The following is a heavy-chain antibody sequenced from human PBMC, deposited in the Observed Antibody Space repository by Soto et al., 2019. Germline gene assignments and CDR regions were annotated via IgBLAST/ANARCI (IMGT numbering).Heavy chain of an antibody. Sequence: SGPTLVNPTQTLTLTCTFSGFSLSTSGVGVGWIRQPPGKALEWLALIYWDDDKRYSPSLKSRLAITKDTSKNQVVLTMTNMDPVDTATYYCAHSKYISGWYGVDNWGQGTLVTVSS. D-gene: IGHD6-19*01. J-gene: IGHJ4*02. CDR3: AHSKYISGWYGVDN. CDR2: IYWDDDK. CDR1: GFSLSTSGVG. V-gene: IGHV2-5*02.